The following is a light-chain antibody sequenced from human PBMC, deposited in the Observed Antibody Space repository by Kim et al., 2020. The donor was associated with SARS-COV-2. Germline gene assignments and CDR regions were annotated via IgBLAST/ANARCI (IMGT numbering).Light chain of an antibody. Sequence: ALGQTVRITGQGNSVRSYYASWYQQKQGQAPVLVIYGKNNRPSGIPDRFSGSSSGNTASLTITGAQAEDEADYYCNSRDSSGNLYVFGTGTKVTVL. V-gene: IGLV3-19*01. CDR3: NSRDSSGNLYV. CDR2: GKN. CDR1: SVRSYY. J-gene: IGLJ1*01.